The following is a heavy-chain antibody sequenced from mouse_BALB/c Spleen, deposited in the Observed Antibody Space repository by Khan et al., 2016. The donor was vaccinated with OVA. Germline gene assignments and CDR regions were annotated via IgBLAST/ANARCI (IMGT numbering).Heavy chain of an antibody. J-gene: IGHJ3*01. CDR1: GYTFSSYW. CDR3: ARGGYGGFAY. D-gene: IGHD2-2*01. Sequence: QVQLQQSGGDLMKPGASVKISCKATGYTFSSYWIEWVKQRPRHGLEWIGQIFPGSVSTTYNEKFKGKATFTADTSSNTAYMQLSSLTSEDSAVYYCARGGYGGFAYWGQGTLVTVSA. CDR2: IFPGSVST. V-gene: IGHV1-9*01.